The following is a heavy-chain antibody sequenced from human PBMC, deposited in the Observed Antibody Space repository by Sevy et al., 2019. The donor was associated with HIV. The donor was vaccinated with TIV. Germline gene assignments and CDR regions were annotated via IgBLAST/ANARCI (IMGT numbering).Heavy chain of an antibody. D-gene: IGHD3-22*01. CDR3: ARNRSSGYYDDAFDL. Sequence: GESLKISCKGSGYSFTSQWIGWVRQMPGKGLEWMGIIYPGESDIRYSPSFQGQFPISANKSIGTAYMQGSCRKASDTAMYYCARNRSSGYYDDAFDLWGQGTMVTVSS. V-gene: IGHV5-51*01. CDR2: IYPGESDI. CDR1: GYSFTSQW. J-gene: IGHJ3*01.